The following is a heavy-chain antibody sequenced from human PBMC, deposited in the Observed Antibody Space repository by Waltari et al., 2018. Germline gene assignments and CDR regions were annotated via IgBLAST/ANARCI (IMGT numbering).Heavy chain of an antibody. D-gene: IGHD3-22*01. Sequence: EMQLVESGGGLVQPGGSLRPSCAAPGFGFSGYWMHWVRQAPGKGLVSAAHINLDGRIKNYADSVKGRFTISRDNAENTLFLQMNSLRVEDTGVYYCVLYSSEFLGDLWGQGTLVTVSS. V-gene: IGHV3-74*01. CDR3: VLYSSEFLGDL. J-gene: IGHJ4*02. CDR2: INLDGRIK. CDR1: GFGFSGYW.